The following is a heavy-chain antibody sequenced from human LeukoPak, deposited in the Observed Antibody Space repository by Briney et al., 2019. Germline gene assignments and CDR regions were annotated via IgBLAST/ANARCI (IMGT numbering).Heavy chain of an antibody. Sequence: SETLSLTCTVSGGSISSSSYYWGWIRQPPGKGLEWIGSIYYSRSTYYNPSLKRRVTISVDTSKNQFSLKLSSVTAADTAVYYCARVPTVTFFDYWGQGTLVTVSS. CDR1: GGSISSSSYY. D-gene: IGHD4-17*01. CDR3: ARVPTVTFFDY. V-gene: IGHV4-39*01. CDR2: IYYSRST. J-gene: IGHJ4*02.